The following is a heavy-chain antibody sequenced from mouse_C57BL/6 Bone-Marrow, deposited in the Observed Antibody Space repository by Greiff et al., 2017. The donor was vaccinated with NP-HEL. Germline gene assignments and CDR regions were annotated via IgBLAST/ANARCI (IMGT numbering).Heavy chain of an antibody. CDR3: ARRRGYGSSYGESY. J-gene: IGHJ2*01. V-gene: IGHV1-50*01. Sequence: QVQLQQPGAELVKPGASVKLSCKASGYTFTSYWMKWVKQRPGQGLAWIGEIDPSASYPNYNQKFKGKATLTVDTSSSTADMQLSVLTSEDAAVYYCARRRGYGSSYGESYWGQGTTLTVSS. CDR2: IDPSASYP. CDR1: GYTFTSYW. D-gene: IGHD1-1*01.